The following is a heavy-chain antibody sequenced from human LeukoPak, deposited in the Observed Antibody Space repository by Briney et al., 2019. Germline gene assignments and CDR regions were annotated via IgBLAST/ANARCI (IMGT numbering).Heavy chain of an antibody. J-gene: IGHJ4*02. CDR3: ARERTDYGSGSYYTDY. V-gene: IGHV4-59*01. CDR1: GGSISSYY. CDR2: IYYSGST. D-gene: IGHD3-10*01. Sequence: SETLSLTCTVSGGSISSYYWSWIRQPPGKGLEWIGYIYYSGSTNYNPSLKSRVTISVDTSKNQFSLKLSSVTAADTAVYYCARERTDYGSGSYYTDYWGQGTLVTISS.